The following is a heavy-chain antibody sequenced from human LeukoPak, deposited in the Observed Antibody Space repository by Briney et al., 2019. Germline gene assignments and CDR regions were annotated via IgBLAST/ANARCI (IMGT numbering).Heavy chain of an antibody. D-gene: IGHD6-19*01. CDR3: ARGEVAVAGLAIPYYFDY. J-gene: IGHJ4*02. V-gene: IGHV3-21*01. CDR2: ISSSSSYI. CDR1: GFTFSSYG. Sequence: PGRSLRLSCAASGFTFSSYGMNWVRQAPGKGLEWVSSISSSSSYIYYADSVKGRFTISRDNAKNSLYLQMNSLRAEDTAVYYCARGEVAVAGLAIPYYFDYWGQGTLVTVSS.